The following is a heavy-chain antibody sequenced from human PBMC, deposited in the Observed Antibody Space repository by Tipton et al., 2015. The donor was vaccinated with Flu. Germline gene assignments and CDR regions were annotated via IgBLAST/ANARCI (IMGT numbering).Heavy chain of an antibody. Sequence: QSGAEVKKPGASVKVSCKASGYTFTSYGISWVRQAPGQGLEWMGWISAYNGNTNYAQKLQGRVTTTTDTSTSTAYMELRSLRSDDTAVDYCAREGASGSYGEGFDYWGQGTLVTVSS. J-gene: IGHJ4*02. CDR2: ISAYNGNT. D-gene: IGHD1-26*01. V-gene: IGHV1-18*01. CDR3: AREGASGSYGEGFDY. CDR1: GYTFTSYG.